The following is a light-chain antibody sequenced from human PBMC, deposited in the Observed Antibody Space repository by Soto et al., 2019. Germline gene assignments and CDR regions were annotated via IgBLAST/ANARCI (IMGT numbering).Light chain of an antibody. J-gene: IGKJ5*01. CDR3: QQRSNWPIT. Sequence: VVTQSAGTLSLSPGARATLSCRASQSVSSSYLAWYHQNPGQAPRLIIYGASSRATGIPDRFSGSVSGTDLTLTISRLEPEDGAVDDGQQRSNWPITFSQGTRLDNK. CDR1: QSVSSSY. CDR2: GAS. V-gene: IGKV3D-20*02.